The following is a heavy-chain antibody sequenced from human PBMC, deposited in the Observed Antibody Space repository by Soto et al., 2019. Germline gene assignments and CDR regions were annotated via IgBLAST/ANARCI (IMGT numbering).Heavy chain of an antibody. CDR3: ARGTNIVVVVAATSYYYGMDV. CDR1: GGTFSSYA. V-gene: IGHV1-69*13. D-gene: IGHD2-15*01. Sequence: SVKVSCKASGGTFSSYAISWVRQAPGQGLEWMGGIIPIFGTANYAQKFQGRVTITADESTSTAYMELSSLRSEDTAVYYCARGTNIVVVVAATSYYYGMDVWGQGTTVT. J-gene: IGHJ6*02. CDR2: IIPIFGTA.